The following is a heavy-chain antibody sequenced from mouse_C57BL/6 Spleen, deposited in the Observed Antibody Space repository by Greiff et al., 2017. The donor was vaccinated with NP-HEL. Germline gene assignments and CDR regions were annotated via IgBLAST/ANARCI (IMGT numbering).Heavy chain of an antibody. J-gene: IGHJ2*01. V-gene: IGHV1-52*01. CDR1: GYTFTSYW. CDR2: IDPSDSET. Sequence: QVQLQQPGAELVRPGSSVKLSCKASGYTFTSYWMHWVKQRPIQGLEWIGNIDPSDSETHYNQKFKDKATLTVDQSSSTAYMQLSSLTSEDSAVYYCARAGDYAYFEYWGKGTTLTVSS. D-gene: IGHD2-4*01. CDR3: ARAGDYAYFEY.